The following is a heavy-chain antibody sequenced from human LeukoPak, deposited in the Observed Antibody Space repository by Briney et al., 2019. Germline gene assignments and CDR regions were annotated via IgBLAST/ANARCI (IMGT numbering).Heavy chain of an antibody. Sequence: SETLSLTCTVSGGSISSYYWSWIRQPPGKGLEWIGYIHYSGSTTYNPSLKSRVTISVDTSKNQFSLKLSSVTAADTAVYYCARDGYSYGSALDYWGQGTLVTVSS. V-gene: IGHV4-59*01. J-gene: IGHJ4*02. CDR1: GGSISSYY. D-gene: IGHD5-18*01. CDR3: ARDGYSYGSALDY. CDR2: IHYSGST.